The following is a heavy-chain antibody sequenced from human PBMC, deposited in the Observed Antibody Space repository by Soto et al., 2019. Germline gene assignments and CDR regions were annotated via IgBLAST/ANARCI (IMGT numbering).Heavy chain of an antibody. J-gene: IGHJ5*02. CDR1: GFTFIHYA. Sequence: PGGSLRLSCVTTGFTFIHYAMSWLLQAPGKGLEWVSAISASGDATYYADSVRGRLTISRDNSKNTLYLQMNGLRAEDTAVYFCAKRTTIVIEASSWFDPWGQGALLTISS. CDR3: AKRTTIVIEASSWFDP. D-gene: IGHD5-12*01. CDR2: ISASGDAT. V-gene: IGHV3-23*01.